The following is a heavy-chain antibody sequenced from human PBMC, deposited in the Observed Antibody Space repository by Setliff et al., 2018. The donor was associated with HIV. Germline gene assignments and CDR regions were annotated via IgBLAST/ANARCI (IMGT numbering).Heavy chain of an antibody. V-gene: IGHV1-2*02. D-gene: IGHD3-22*01. CDR1: GYRFTGYF. CDR3: AKNYFDTSGWSAVDN. CDR2: INPNTGNT. Sequence: GASVKVSCKASGYRFTGYFIHWVRRAPGQGLEWMGWINPNTGNTHFPPNFQGRVTMTRDTSINTAYMELTGLRSDDTAVYYCAKNYFDTSGWSAVDNWGQGTLVTV. J-gene: IGHJ4*02.